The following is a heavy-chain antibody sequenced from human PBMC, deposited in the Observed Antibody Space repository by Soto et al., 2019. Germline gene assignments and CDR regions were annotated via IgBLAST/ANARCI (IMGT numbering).Heavy chain of an antibody. CDR3: ARDIGVFAAFLDY. D-gene: IGHD2-15*01. V-gene: IGHV3-33*01. CDR1: GFTLRNYG. J-gene: IGHJ4*02. Sequence: QVQLVESGGGVVQPGRSLTLSCTTSGFTLRNYGMHCVRQAPGKGLEWVAVIWFDGSKNYYADSVKGRFTISKDNSRNTLDLQINSLSAEDTAVYYGARDIGVFAAFLDYWGQGTLVTVSS. CDR2: IWFDGSKN.